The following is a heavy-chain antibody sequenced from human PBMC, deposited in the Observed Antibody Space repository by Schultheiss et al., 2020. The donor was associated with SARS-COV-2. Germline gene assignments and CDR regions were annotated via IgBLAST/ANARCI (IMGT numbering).Heavy chain of an antibody. CDR2: IKSKTDGGTT. CDR3: TTPLDYYDSSGYDY. J-gene: IGHJ4*02. D-gene: IGHD3-22*01. V-gene: IGHV3-15*01. Sequence: GGSLRLSCAASGFTFSSYAMHWVRQAPGKGLEWVGRIKSKTDGGTTDYAAPVKGRFTISRDDSKNTLYLQMNSLKTEDTAVYYCTTPLDYYDSSGYDYWGQGTLVTVSS. CDR1: GFTFSSYA.